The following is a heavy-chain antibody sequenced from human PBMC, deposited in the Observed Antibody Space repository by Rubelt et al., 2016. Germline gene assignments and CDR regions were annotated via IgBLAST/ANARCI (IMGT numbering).Heavy chain of an antibody. Sequence: KGLEWVSLISGGGESTHYADAVKGRFTISRDNSKNTLYLQLNSLRAEDTALYYCAKARGYHYYDTNGYYSDYWGQGTLVTVSS. CDR3: AKARGYHYYDTNGYYSDY. J-gene: IGHJ4*02. V-gene: IGHV3-23*01. CDR2: ISGGGEST. D-gene: IGHD3-22*01.